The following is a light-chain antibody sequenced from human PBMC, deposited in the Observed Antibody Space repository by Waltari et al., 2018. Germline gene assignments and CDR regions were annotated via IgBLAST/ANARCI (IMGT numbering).Light chain of an antibody. CDR1: ESVGRS. J-gene: IGKJ1*01. V-gene: IGKV3-20*01. CDR3: QHYVRLPAT. CDR2: GAS. Sequence: EIVLTQSPGTRSVSPGERATLSCRASESVGRSLAWYQQRPGQTPRLLIYGASNRAPGIPDWFSGSGSGTEFSLTISRLEPEDFAVYYCQHYVRLPATFGQGTKVEIK.